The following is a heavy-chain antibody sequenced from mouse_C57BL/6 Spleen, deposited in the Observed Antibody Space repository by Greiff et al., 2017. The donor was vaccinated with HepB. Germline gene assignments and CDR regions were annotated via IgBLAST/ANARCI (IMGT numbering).Heavy chain of an antibody. D-gene: IGHD1-2*01. CDR2: INPNNGGT. Sequence: EVQLQQSGPELVKPGASVKMSCKASGYTFTDYNMHWVKQSHGKSLEWIGYINPNNGGTSYNQKFKGKATLTVNKSSSTAYMVLRRLTSEDSAVYYCARKAAIGLDYWGQGTTLTVSS. J-gene: IGHJ2*01. CDR1: GYTFTDYN. V-gene: IGHV1-22*01. CDR3: ARKAAIGLDY.